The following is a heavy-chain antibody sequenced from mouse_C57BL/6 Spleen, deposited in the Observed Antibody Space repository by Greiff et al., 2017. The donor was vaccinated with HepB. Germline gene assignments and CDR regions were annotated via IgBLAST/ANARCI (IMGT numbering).Heavy chain of an antibody. J-gene: IGHJ2*01. CDR3: ARDTTVVATNFDY. V-gene: IGHV1-81*01. D-gene: IGHD1-1*01. CDR2: IYPRSGNT. Sequence: QVHVKQSGAELARPGASVKLSCKASGYTFTSYGISWVKQRTGQGLEWIGEIYPRSGNTYYNEKFKGKATLTADKSSSTAYMELRSLTSEDSAVYFCARDTTVVATNFDYWGQGTTLTVSS. CDR1: GYTFTSYG.